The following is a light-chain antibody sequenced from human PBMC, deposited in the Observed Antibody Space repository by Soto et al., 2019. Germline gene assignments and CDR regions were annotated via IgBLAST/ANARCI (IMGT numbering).Light chain of an antibody. J-gene: IGKJ4*01. V-gene: IGKV3-20*01. CDR2: GAS. CDR1: QSVSSSY. CDR3: QQCGSSPLT. Sequence: EIVLTQFPGTLSLSPGESATLSCRASQSVSSSYLARYQQKPGQAPRVLIYGASSRASGITDRFSGSGSGTDFTLTISRLGPEDFAVYYCQQCGSSPLTFGGGTRVEIK.